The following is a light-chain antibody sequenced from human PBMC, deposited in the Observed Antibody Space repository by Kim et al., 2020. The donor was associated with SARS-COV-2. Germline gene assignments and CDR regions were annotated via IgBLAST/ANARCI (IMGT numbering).Light chain of an antibody. CDR3: QQYDTYPWT. Sequence: ASVGDRVTITCRASQYITRRLAWYQQKPGKAPKVLISKASTLESGVPSTFSGSGSGTDFTLTISSLQPDDFATYYCQQYDTYPWTFGQGTKVDI. CDR2: KAS. J-gene: IGKJ1*01. CDR1: QYITRR. V-gene: IGKV1-5*03.